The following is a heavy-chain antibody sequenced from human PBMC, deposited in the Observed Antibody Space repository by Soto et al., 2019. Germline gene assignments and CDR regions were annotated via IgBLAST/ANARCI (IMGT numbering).Heavy chain of an antibody. J-gene: IGHJ5*02. CDR2: ISAYNGNT. Sequence: ASVKVSCKASGYTFTSYGISWVRQAPGQGLEWMVWISAYNGNTNYAQKLQGRVTMTTDTSTSTAYMELRSLRSDDTAVYYCARTHGSYGPRGWFDPWGQGTLVTVS. V-gene: IGHV1-18*04. CDR1: GYTFTSYG. D-gene: IGHD1-26*01. CDR3: ARTHGSYGPRGWFDP.